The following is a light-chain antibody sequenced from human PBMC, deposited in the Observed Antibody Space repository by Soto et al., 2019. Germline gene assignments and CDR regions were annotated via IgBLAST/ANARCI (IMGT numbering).Light chain of an antibody. Sequence: QSVLTQPPSASGTPGQRVTISCSGGSSNIKTNGVSWYQQVPGAAPKLLIYSNNQRPSGAPDRFTGSKSGTSASLAIAGLQSEDEATYHCATWDDSLNGLIFGGWTQLTVL. J-gene: IGLJ2*01. CDR1: SSNIKTNG. V-gene: IGLV1-44*01. CDR3: ATWDDSLNGLI. CDR2: SNN.